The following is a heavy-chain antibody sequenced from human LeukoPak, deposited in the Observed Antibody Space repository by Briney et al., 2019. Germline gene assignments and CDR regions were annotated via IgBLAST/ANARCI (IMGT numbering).Heavy chain of an antibody. D-gene: IGHD3-16*02. CDR3: ARAIRVLRLRLGELSAGPNGRDFDY. J-gene: IGHJ4*02. V-gene: IGHV3-30*02. CDR1: GFTFSSYG. Sequence: GGSLRLSCAASGFTFSSYGMHWVRQAPGKGLEWVAFIRYDGSNKYYADSVKGRFTISRDNAKNSLYLQMNSLRAEDTAVYYCARAIRVLRLRLGELSAGPNGRDFDYWGQGTLVTVSS. CDR2: IRYDGSNK.